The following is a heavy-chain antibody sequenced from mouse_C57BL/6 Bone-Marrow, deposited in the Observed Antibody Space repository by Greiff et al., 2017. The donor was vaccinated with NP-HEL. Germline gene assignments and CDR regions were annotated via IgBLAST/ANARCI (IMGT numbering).Heavy chain of an antibody. CDR2: ISYDGSN. CDR3: ARGAYYSNYGYFDV. Sequence: EVKLEESGPGLVKPSQSLSLTCSVTGYSITSGYYWNWIRQFPGNKLEWMGYISYDGSNNYNPSLKNRISITRDTSKNQLFLKLNSVTTEDTATYYCARGAYYSNYGYFDVWGTGTTVTVSS. J-gene: IGHJ1*03. D-gene: IGHD2-5*01. V-gene: IGHV3-6*01. CDR1: GYSITSGYY.